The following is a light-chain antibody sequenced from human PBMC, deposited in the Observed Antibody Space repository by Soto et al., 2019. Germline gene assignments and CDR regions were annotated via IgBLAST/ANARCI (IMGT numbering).Light chain of an antibody. CDR2: GAS. CDR1: QSVSSN. J-gene: IGKJ3*01. V-gene: IGKV3-15*01. CDR3: QQSNNWPPLFT. Sequence: EIVMTQSPATLSVSPGERATLSCRASQSVSSNLAWYQQKPGQAPRLLIYGASTRATGIPARFSGSGSGTAFTLTISSLQSADFAVYYCQQSNNWPPLFTFGPGTKVYIK.